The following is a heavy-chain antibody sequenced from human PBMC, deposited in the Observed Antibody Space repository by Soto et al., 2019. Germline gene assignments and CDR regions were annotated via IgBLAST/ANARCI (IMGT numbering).Heavy chain of an antibody. Sequence: SETLSLTCAVSGGSISSGGYSWSWIQQPPGKGLEWIGYIYHSGSTYYNPSLKSRVTISVDRSKNQFSLKLSSVTAADTAVYYCARASYGDYYFDYWGQGTLVTVSS. CDR2: IYHSGST. CDR3: ARASYGDYYFDY. V-gene: IGHV4-30-2*01. J-gene: IGHJ4*02. D-gene: IGHD4-17*01. CDR1: GGSISSGGYS.